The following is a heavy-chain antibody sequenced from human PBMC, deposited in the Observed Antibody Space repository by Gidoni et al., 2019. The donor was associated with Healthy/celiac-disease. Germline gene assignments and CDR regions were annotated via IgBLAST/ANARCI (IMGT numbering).Heavy chain of an antibody. CDR1: GFTFSSYA. CDR2: ISGSGGST. Sequence: EVQLLESGGGLVQPGGSLRLSCAASGFTFSSYAISWVLQAPGKGLEWVSAISGSGGSTYYADSVKGRFTISRDNSKNTLYLQMNSLRAEDTAVYYCANSPVLYYDYIWGSYRHPYYFDYWGQGTLVTVSS. V-gene: IGHV3-23*01. D-gene: IGHD3-16*02. CDR3: ANSPVLYYDYIWGSYRHPYYFDY. J-gene: IGHJ4*02.